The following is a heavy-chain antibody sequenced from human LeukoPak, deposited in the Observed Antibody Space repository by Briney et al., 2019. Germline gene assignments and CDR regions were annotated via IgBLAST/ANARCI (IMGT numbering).Heavy chain of an antibody. CDR1: GFTFSVYA. J-gene: IGHJ4*02. V-gene: IGHV3-23*01. Sequence: PGGSLRLSCTASGFTFSVYAMIWVRQAPEKGLEWVSGISGSGGSTYYADSVKGRFTISRDNSKNTLYLQMNSLRAEDTAVYYCAKAPSTVLFDYWGQGTLVTVSS. D-gene: IGHD4-17*01. CDR2: ISGSGGST. CDR3: AKAPSTVLFDY.